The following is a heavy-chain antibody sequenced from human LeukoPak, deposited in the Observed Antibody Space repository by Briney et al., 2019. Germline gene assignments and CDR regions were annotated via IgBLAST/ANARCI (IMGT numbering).Heavy chain of an antibody. CDR2: IYYSGST. Sequence: SETLSLTCTVSGGSISSYYWSWIRQPPGKGLEWIGYIYYSGSTNYNPSLKSRVTISVDTSKNQFSLKLSSVTAADTAVYYCASTFFGWGIAAAEPKVRSGAFDIWGQGTMVTVSS. CDR1: GGSISSYY. D-gene: IGHD6-13*01. V-gene: IGHV4-59*01. J-gene: IGHJ3*02. CDR3: ASTFFGWGIAAAEPKVRSGAFDI.